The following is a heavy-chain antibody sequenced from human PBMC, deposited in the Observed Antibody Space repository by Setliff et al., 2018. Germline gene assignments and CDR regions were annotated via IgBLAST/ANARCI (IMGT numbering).Heavy chain of an antibody. CDR1: GGSFSTYY. CDR3: VRDRWKVVVNRGDDAFDL. J-gene: IGHJ3*01. V-gene: IGHV4-34*01. CDR2: INHSGST. Sequence: SETLSLTCAVYGGSFSTYYWIWIRQPPGKGLEWIGEINHSGSTNYNPSLKSRVTISVDTSKNQFSLKLSSVTAADTALYYCVRDRWKVVVNRGDDAFDLWGQGTMVTVSS. D-gene: IGHD2-15*01.